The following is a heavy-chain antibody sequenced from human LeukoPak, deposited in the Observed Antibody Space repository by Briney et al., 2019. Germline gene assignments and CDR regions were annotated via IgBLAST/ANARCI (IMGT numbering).Heavy chain of an antibody. CDR3: ARNGIMGAGYYFDY. D-gene: IGHD1-26*01. CDR2: ISGSGDST. Sequence: PGGSLRLSCAASGFTFSSSAMNWVRQAPGKGLEWVSVISGSGDSTYYADSVKGRFTISRDNAKNSLYLQMNSLRAEDTAVYYSARNGIMGAGYYFDYWGQGTLVTVSS. CDR1: GFTFSSSA. J-gene: IGHJ4*02. V-gene: IGHV3-23*01.